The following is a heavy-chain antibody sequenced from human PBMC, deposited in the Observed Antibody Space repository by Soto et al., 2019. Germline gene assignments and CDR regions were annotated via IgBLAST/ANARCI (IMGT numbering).Heavy chain of an antibody. D-gene: IGHD2-21*01. Sequence: EVQLLESGGDLVQPGGSLRLSCAASGITFSIYVMSWVRQAPGKGLEWVSGIGGGGGFTKYADSVQGRFTVSRDNSRHTLHLDMHNLRAEDTAVYYCAKGAARGTYLFQFDHWGLGTLVTVSS. CDR1: GITFSIYV. CDR2: IGGGGGFT. V-gene: IGHV3-23*01. CDR3: AKGAARGTYLFQFDH. J-gene: IGHJ4*02.